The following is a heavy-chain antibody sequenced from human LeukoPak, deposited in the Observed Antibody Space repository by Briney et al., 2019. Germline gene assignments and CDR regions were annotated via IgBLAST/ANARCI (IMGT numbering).Heavy chain of an antibody. J-gene: IGHJ4*02. D-gene: IGHD2-15*01. Sequence: ASVKVSCNASGYTFTSYYMHWVRQAPGQGLEWMGIINPSGGSTSYAQKFQGRVTMTRDTSTSTVYMELSSLRSEDTAVYYCAREIVSANYFDYWGQGTLVTVSS. CDR3: AREIVSANYFDY. CDR2: INPSGGST. CDR1: GYTFTSYY. V-gene: IGHV1-46*01.